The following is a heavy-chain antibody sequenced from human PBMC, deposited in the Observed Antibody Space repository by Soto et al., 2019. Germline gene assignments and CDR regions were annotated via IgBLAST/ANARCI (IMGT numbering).Heavy chain of an antibody. J-gene: IGHJ5*02. D-gene: IGHD2-15*01. V-gene: IGHV1-69*02. Sequence: QVQLVQSGAEVKKPGSSVKVSCKASGGTFSSYTISWVRQAPGQGLEWMGRIIPVLGIANYAQKFQGRVTITADKSKSPAYMELRSLRSEDTAVYYCARGAGDCSGGSCYSEDWFDPWGQGTLVTVSS. CDR2: IIPVLGIA. CDR3: ARGAGDCSGGSCYSEDWFDP. CDR1: GGTFSSYT.